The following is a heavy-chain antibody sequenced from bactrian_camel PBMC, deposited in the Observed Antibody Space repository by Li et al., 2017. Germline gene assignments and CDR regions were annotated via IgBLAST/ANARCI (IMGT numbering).Heavy chain of an antibody. V-gene: IGHV3S6*01. CDR3: ASGRTGRLSSAGTFSD. J-gene: IGHJ4*01. CDR2: IYRPGIQT. D-gene: IGHD3*01. Sequence: HVQLVESGGGSVQAGGSLRLPCAPSQYIGGFGCTGWFRQAPGKEREGVARIYRPGIQTYYAVSMKGRVTISLDNSASNTVYLQMNSLKPEDTAMYYCASGRTGRLSSAGTFSDWGRGTQVTVS. CDR1: QYIGGFGC.